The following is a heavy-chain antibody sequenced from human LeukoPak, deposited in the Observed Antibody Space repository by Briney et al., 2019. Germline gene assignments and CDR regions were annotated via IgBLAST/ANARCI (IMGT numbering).Heavy chain of an antibody. J-gene: IGHJ3*02. CDR3: ARDSYGGIDAFDI. CDR2: ISSSSSTI. V-gene: IGHV3-48*01. CDR1: GFTFSSYS. D-gene: IGHD4-23*01. Sequence: GGSLRLSCAASGFTFSSYSMNWVRQAPGKGLEWVSYISSSSSTIYYPDSVKGRFTISRDNAKNSLYLQMNSLRAEDTAVYYCARDSYGGIDAFDIWGQGTMVTVSS.